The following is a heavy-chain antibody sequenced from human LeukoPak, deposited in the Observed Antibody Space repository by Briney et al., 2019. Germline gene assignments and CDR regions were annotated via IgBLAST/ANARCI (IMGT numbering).Heavy chain of an antibody. CDR3: ARLYSSGWPLEPMDV. D-gene: IGHD6-19*01. Sequence: ASVKVSCKASSYTFTSCAISWVRQAPGQGLEYMGWISAYNGATNYAQKFQGRVTLTTDSSTRTAYMELRSLTSDDTAVYYCARLYSSGWPLEPMDVWGQGTTVTVSS. CDR2: ISAYNGAT. V-gene: IGHV1-18*01. CDR1: SYTFTSCA. J-gene: IGHJ6*02.